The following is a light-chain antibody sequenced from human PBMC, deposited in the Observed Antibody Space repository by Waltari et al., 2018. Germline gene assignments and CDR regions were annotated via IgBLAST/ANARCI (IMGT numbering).Light chain of an antibody. J-gene: IGKJ2*03. CDR3: QQYKSLAPYG. Sequence: DIQMTQSPPIVSASVGDTINITCRAGESVNSCLAWYQRKPGEAPKVLIHSATSLAEGVPSRFSGTGSGTLFTFTISNLRPEDFAIYYCQQYKSLAPYGFGQGT. CDR2: SAT. V-gene: IGKV1-5*01. CDR1: ESVNSC.